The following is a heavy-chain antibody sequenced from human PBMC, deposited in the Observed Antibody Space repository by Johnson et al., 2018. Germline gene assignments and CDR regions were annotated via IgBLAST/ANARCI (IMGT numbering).Heavy chain of an antibody. CDR1: GFTFSSYG. J-gene: IGHJ6*03. D-gene: IGHD4-17*01. CDR3: ASTYGDYYMDV. V-gene: IGHV3-33*03. CDR2: IWYDGGNK. Sequence: QVQLVQSGGGVVQPGRSLRLSCAASGFTFSSYGMHWVRQAPGKGLEWVAVIWYDGGNKYYADSVKGRFTISRDNAKNSLYLQMNSLRAEDTAVYYCASTYGDYYMDVWGKGTTVTVSS.